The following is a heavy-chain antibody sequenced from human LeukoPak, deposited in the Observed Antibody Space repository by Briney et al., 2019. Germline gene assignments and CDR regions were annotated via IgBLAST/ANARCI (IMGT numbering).Heavy chain of an antibody. CDR3: AGYVSSGRRDAFDI. V-gene: IGHV3-7*01. D-gene: IGHD3-22*01. CDR1: GFTFSSYW. CDR2: IKQDGSEK. J-gene: IGHJ3*02. Sequence: QSGGSLRLSCAASGFTFSSYWMSWVRQAPGKGLEWVANIKQDGSEKYYVDSVKGRFTISRDNAKNSLYLQMNSLRAEDTAVYYCAGYVSSGRRDAFDIWGQGTMVTVSS.